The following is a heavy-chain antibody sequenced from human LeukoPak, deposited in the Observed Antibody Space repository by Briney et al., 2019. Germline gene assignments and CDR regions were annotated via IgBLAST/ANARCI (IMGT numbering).Heavy chain of an antibody. D-gene: IGHD5-24*01. CDR2: VYYSGSA. J-gene: IGHJ4*02. Sequence: PSETLSLTCTVSGGSISTTSCYWRWIRQPPGKGLEWIGSVYYSGSAYYNPSLKSRLTISVDTSKNQFSLNLRSVTAADTAVYYCARNYGDVYNTPNDYWGQGTLVTVSS. CDR1: GGSISTTSCY. V-gene: IGHV4-39*07. CDR3: ARNYGDVYNTPNDY.